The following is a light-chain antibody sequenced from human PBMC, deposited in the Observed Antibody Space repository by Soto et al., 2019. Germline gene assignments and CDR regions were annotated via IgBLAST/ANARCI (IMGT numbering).Light chain of an antibody. CDR3: QQYKSYST. CDR2: KAS. Sequence: DIQMTQSPSPLSASVGDRVTITCRASQTISSFLAWYQQKPGKAPKLLIYKASSLESGVPSRFSGSGSETEFTLTISSLQPDDFATYYCQQYKSYSTFGQGTKLEIK. J-gene: IGKJ2*01. V-gene: IGKV1-5*03. CDR1: QTISSF.